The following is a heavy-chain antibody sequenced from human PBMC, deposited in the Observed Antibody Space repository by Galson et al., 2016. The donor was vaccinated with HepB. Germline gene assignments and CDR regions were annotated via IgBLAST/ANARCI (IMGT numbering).Heavy chain of an antibody. CDR3: AIGGWLQLDGGFDS. CDR2: VSWDGGST. V-gene: IGHV3-43*01. J-gene: IGHJ4*02. D-gene: IGHD5-24*01. CDR1: GFTFDDYT. Sequence: SLRLSCAASGFTFDDYTMHWVRQAPGKGLEWVSLVSWDGGSTYYADSVKGRFTISRDNSKTSLSLQMSSLRTEDTAFYYCAIGGWLQLDGGFDSWGQGTLVTVSS.